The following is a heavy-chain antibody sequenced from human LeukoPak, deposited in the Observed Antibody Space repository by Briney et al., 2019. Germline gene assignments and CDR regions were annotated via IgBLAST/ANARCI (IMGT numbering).Heavy chain of an antibody. J-gene: IGHJ4*02. CDR3: AKGGPRSSSGYLDY. CDR2: ISASGGST. D-gene: IGHD3-22*01. V-gene: IGHV3-23*01. Sequence: GGSLRLSCAASGLTFSNYAVSWVRQAPGKGLEWVSGISASGGSTYYADSVKGRFTISRDNSKNTLYLQMNSLRGEDTAVYYCAKGGPRSSSGYLDYWGQGTLVTVSS. CDR1: GLTFSNYA.